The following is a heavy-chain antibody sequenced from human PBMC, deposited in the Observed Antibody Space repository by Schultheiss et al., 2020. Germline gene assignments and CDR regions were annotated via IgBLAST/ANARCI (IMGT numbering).Heavy chain of an antibody. V-gene: IGHV4-4*02. CDR2: IYTSGST. D-gene: IGHD5-18*01. CDR3: ARSGYSYGYGLDY. CDR1: GGSISSSNW. Sequence: SETLSLTCAVSGGSISSSNWWSWVRQPPGKGLEWIGRIYTSGSTNYNPSLKSRVTISVDTSKNQFSLKLSSVTAADTAVYYCARSGYSYGYGLDYWGQGTLVTVSS. J-gene: IGHJ4*02.